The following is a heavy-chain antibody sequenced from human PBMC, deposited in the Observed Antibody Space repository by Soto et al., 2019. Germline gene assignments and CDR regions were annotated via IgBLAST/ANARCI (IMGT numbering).Heavy chain of an antibody. CDR3: ARPYSSSYFWYFDL. V-gene: IGHV3-21*01. D-gene: IGHD6-6*01. Sequence: PGGSQRLCCAASEFTFSSDSMNWVRQAPGKGREWVSPISSSSSYIYYADSVMGRFTISRDNGKNSLYLQMNSLRAEDTAVYYCARPYSSSYFWYFDLWRRGTLVTVSS. CDR2: ISSSSSYI. CDR1: EFTFSSDS. J-gene: IGHJ2*01.